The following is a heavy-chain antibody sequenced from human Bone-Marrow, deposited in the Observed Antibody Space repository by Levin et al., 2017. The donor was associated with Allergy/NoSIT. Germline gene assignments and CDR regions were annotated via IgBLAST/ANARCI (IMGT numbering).Heavy chain of an antibody. J-gene: IGHJ4*02. CDR3: ASGEMVRGVIHLYYFDY. Sequence: PEASVKVSCKASGYTFTGYYMHWVRQAPGQGLEWMGWINPNSGGTNYAQKFQGRVTMTRDTSISTAYMEVSRLRSDDTAVYYCASGEMVRGVIHLYYFDYWGQGTLVTVSS. CDR1: GYTFTGYY. V-gene: IGHV1-2*02. CDR2: INPNSGGT. D-gene: IGHD3-10*01.